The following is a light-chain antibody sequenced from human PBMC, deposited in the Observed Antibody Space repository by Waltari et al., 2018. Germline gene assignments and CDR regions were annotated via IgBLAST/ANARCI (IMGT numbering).Light chain of an antibody. CDR2: VNEVI. CDR3: SSYTSSSTYV. J-gene: IGLJ1*01. Sequence: QSALTQPASVSGSPGQSITISCTGTSSDVGGFNYVSWYQQHPGKAPRLMIYDVNEVIKRPSGVFDRFSGSKSGNTASLTISGLQAEDEADYYCSSYTSSSTYVFGTGTKVTVL. V-gene: IGLV2-14*03. CDR1: SSDVGGFNY.